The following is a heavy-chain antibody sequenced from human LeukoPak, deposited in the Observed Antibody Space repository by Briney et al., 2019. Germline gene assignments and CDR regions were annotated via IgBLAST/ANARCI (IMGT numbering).Heavy chain of an antibody. CDR3: ARVYYDSSGYYWELDY. Sequence: GGSLRRSCAASGFTFSNYAMSWVRQAPGKGLEWVSAISGSGGSTYYADSVKGRFTISRDNSKNTLYLQMNSLRAEDTAVYYCARVYYDSSGYYWELDYWGQGTLVTVSS. J-gene: IGHJ4*02. CDR1: GFTFSNYA. CDR2: ISGSGGST. V-gene: IGHV3-23*01. D-gene: IGHD3-22*01.